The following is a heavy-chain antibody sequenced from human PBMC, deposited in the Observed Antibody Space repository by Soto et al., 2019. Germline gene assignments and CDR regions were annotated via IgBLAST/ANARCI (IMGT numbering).Heavy chain of an antibody. CDR3: ASPEGSSGYYRGGRYYYGMDV. J-gene: IGHJ6*02. V-gene: IGHV1-69*13. Sequence: AVKVSCKASGGTFSSYAISWVRQAPGQGLEWMGGIIPIFGTANYAQKFQGRVTITADESTSTAYMELSSLRSEDTAVYYCASPEGSSGYYRGGRYYYGMDVWGQGTTVTVSS. D-gene: IGHD3-22*01. CDR1: GGTFSSYA. CDR2: IIPIFGTA.